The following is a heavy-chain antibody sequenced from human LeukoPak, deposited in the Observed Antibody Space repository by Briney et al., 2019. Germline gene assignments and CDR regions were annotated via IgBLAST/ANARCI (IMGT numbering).Heavy chain of an antibody. D-gene: IGHD6-6*01. Sequence: GGSLRLSCAASGFTFSSYAMHWVRQAPGKGLEWVAVIWYDGSNKYYADSVKGRFTISRDNSKNTLYLQMTSLRAEDTAVYYCARDRTSSSPTPLYYYYGMDVWGQGTTVTVSS. CDR3: ARDRTSSSPTPLYYYYGMDV. CDR2: IWYDGSNK. V-gene: IGHV3-33*08. J-gene: IGHJ6*02. CDR1: GFTFSSYA.